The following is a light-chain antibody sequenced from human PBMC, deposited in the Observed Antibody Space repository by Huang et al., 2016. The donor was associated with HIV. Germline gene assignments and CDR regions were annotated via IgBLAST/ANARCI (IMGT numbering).Light chain of an antibody. CDR2: DTS. CDR3: QQRSNWPLT. J-gene: IGKJ4*01. V-gene: IGKV3-11*01. CDR1: QSVRSY. Sequence: EIVLTQSPATLSLSPGETATLSCRASQSVRSYLAWYQHKPGQAPRLLIYDTSIRASGVPGRISGSGSGTDFTLTISGLEPEDFAVYYCQQRSNWPLTFGGGTKVEI.